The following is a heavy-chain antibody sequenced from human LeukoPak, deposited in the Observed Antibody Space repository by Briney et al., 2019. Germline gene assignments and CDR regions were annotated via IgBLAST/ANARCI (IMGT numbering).Heavy chain of an antibody. CDR2: INSDGSTT. CDR3: TRHNYYEDGFDY. CDR1: GFTFSNFW. V-gene: IGHV3-74*03. J-gene: IGHJ4*02. Sequence: PGGSLRLSCAASGFTFSNFWMHWVRQAPGKGLVWVSRINSDGSTTTSADSVKGRFTISRDNAKNTLFLQMNSLKTEDTAVYYCTRHNYYEDGFDYWGQGTLVTVSS. D-gene: IGHD3-22*01.